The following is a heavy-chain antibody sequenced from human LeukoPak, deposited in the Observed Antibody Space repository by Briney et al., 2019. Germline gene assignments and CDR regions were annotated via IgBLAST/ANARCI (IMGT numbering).Heavy chain of an antibody. Sequence: LRLSCAASGFTFSSYAMHWVRQPPGKGLEWIGYIFYSESTYYNPSLKSRITISVDTSKNQFSLKLSSVTAADTAVYYCARMIASAGTFHFDCWGQGTLVTVSS. J-gene: IGHJ4*02. CDR1: GFTFSSYAMH. D-gene: IGHD6-13*01. CDR2: IFYSEST. CDR3: ARMIASAGTFHFDC. V-gene: IGHV4-30-4*01.